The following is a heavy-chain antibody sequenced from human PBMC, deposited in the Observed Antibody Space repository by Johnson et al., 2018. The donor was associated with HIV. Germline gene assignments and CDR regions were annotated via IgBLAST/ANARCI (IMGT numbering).Heavy chain of an antibody. CDR2: ISYDGSNK. V-gene: IGHV3-30*04. Sequence: VQLVESGGGVVQPGRSLRLSCAASGFTFSSYAMHWVRQAPGKWLEWVAVISYDGSNKYYADSVKGRFTISRDNSKNTLFLQMNSLRPEDTAVYYCAREPIREVGGAFDIWGQGTMVTVSS. J-gene: IGHJ3*02. CDR3: AREPIREVGGAFDI. D-gene: IGHD1-26*01. CDR1: GFTFSSYA.